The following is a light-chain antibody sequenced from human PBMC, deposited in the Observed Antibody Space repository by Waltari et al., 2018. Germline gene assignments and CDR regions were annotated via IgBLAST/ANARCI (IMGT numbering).Light chain of an antibody. Sequence: QSPLTQPASVSGSPGQSITISCTGTSSDVRGYNSVSWYQQHPGKAPKLMIYEVSNRPSGVSNRFSGSKSGNTASLTISGLQAEDEADYYCSSYTSSSTLVFGGGTKLTVL. CDR1: SSDVRGYNS. V-gene: IGLV2-14*01. CDR3: SSYTSSSTLV. J-gene: IGLJ3*02. CDR2: EVS.